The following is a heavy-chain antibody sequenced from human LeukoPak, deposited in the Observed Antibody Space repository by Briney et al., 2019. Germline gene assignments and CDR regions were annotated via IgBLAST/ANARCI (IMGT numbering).Heavy chain of an antibody. CDR2: LSGSGATT. CDR1: GFSFSSFA. Sequence: PGGSLRLSCAASGFSFSSFAMTWVRQAPGKGLEWVSSLSGSGATTYYADSVKGRFTISRDNSKNTLYPQMSGLTAEDSAVYYCAKDRAVMSRDGYNYFDCWGQGTLVTVSS. J-gene: IGHJ4*02. CDR3: AKDRAVMSRDGYNYFDC. V-gene: IGHV3-23*01. D-gene: IGHD5-24*01.